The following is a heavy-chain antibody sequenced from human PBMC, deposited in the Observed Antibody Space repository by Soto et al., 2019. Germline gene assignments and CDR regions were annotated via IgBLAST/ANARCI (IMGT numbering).Heavy chain of an antibody. CDR1: GFTLSSYW. CDR3: ARVWNDGRIDY. Sequence: PGGSLRLSCTSSGFTLSSYWMSWVRQAPGQWLGWVASIKQDGSDKKYVDPVKGRFTISRDNAKNSLYLEMNSLRAEDTAVYYCARVWNDGRIDYWGQGXLVTVYS. CDR2: IKQDGSDK. V-gene: IGHV3-7*01. J-gene: IGHJ4*02. D-gene: IGHD1-1*01.